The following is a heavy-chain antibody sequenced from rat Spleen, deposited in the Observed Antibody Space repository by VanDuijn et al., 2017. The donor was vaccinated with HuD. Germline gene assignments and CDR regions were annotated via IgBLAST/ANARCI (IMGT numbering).Heavy chain of an antibody. D-gene: IGHD1-9*01. CDR3: AKDYGYTL. V-gene: IGHV5-25*01. CDR1: GFIFSNYY. J-gene: IGHJ2*01. Sequence: EVQLVESGGGLVQPGRSLKLSCAASGFIFSNYYMVWVRQAPTKGLEWVASITTGGAITSYRDSVKGRFTISRDNAKSTLSLQMDSLRSEDTATYYCAKDYGYTLWGQGVMVTVSS. CDR2: ITTGGAIT.